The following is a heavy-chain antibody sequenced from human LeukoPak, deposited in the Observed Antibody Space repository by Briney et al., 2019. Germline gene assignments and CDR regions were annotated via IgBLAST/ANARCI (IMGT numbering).Heavy chain of an antibody. J-gene: IGHJ4*02. Sequence: SVKVSCKASGGTFSSYAISWVRQAPGQGLEWMGGIIPIFGTANYAQKFQGRVTITADESTSTAYMELSSLRSEDTAVYYCARYCSGGSCPFDDWGQGTLVTVSS. CDR3: ARYCSGGSCPFDD. CDR2: IIPIFGTA. CDR1: GGTFSSYA. V-gene: IGHV1-69*01. D-gene: IGHD2-15*01.